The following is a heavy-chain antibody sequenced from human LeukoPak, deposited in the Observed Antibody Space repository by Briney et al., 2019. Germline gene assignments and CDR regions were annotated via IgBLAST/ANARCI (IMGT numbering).Heavy chain of an antibody. V-gene: IGHV3-21*01. CDR3: ARAKGSVVPADIGWFDP. Sequence: GGSLRLSCAASGFTFSSFSMNWVRQAPGKGLEWVSSISSSSSYIYYADSVKGRFTISRDNAKNSLYLQMNSLRAEDTAVYYCARAKGSVVPADIGWFDPWGQGTLVTVSS. J-gene: IGHJ5*02. CDR2: ISSSSSYI. CDR1: GFTFSSFS. D-gene: IGHD2-2*02.